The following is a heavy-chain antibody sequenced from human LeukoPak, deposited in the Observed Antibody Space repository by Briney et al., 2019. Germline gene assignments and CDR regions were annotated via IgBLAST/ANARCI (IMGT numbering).Heavy chain of an antibody. CDR1: GYTLTELS. CDR3: ATAGKGYCSGGSCYLGPYYYYYMDV. CDR2: FDPEDGET. D-gene: IGHD2-15*01. J-gene: IGHJ6*03. V-gene: IGHV1-24*01. Sequence: RRASVKVSCKVSGYTLTELSMHWVRQAPGKGLEWMGGFDPEDGETIYAQKFQGRVTMTEDTSTDTAYMELSSLRSEDTAVYYCATAGKGYCSGGSCYLGPYYYYYMDVWGRGTTVTISS.